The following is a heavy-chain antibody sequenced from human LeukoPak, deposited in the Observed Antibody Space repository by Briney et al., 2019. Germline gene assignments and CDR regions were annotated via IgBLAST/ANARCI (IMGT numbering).Heavy chain of an antibody. J-gene: IGHJ4*02. Sequence: GGSLRLSCAASGFTFDDYAMHWVRQAPGKGLEWVSGISWNSGSIGYADSVKGRFTISRDNAKNSLYLQMNSLRAEDTALYYCAKDRLKYSSSWFDYWGQGTLVTVSS. CDR3: AKDRLKYSSSWFDY. D-gene: IGHD6-13*01. CDR1: GFTFDDYA. CDR2: ISWNSGSI. V-gene: IGHV3-9*01.